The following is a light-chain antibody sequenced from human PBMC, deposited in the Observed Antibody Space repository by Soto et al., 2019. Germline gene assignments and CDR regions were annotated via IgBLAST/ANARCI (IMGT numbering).Light chain of an antibody. J-gene: IGKJ5*01. V-gene: IGKV3D-7*01. CDR1: QSVSSSY. Sequence: EIVMSQSRATPSVSPGERATLSCRASQSVSSSYLAWYQQKPGQAPRLLIYGASSRATGIPDRFSGSGSGTEFTLTISSLQPEDFASYYCQKLDNFPLTFGQGTRLEIK. CDR2: GAS. CDR3: QKLDNFPLT.